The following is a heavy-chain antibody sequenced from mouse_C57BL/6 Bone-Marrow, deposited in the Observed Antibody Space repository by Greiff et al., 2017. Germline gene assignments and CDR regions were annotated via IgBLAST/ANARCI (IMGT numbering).Heavy chain of an antibody. CDR3: ARGGWLLRV. Sequence: QVQLKESGAELARPGASVKLSCKASGYTFTSYGISWVKQRTGQGLEWIGEIYPRSGNTYYNEKFKGKATLTGDKSSSTAYMELRSLPSEDSAVYFCARGGWLLRVWGQGTTLTVSS. CDR2: IYPRSGNT. CDR1: GYTFTSYG. D-gene: IGHD2-3*01. J-gene: IGHJ2*01. V-gene: IGHV1-81*01.